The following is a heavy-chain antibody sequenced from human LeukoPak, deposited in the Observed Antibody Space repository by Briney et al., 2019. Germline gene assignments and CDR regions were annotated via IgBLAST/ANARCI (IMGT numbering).Heavy chain of an antibody. CDR1: GYTFTNCW. D-gene: IGHD5-18*01. CDR3: TRLQSDSHSTFDS. CDR2: IHPDDSDT. Sequence: GESLKISCRGSGYTFTNCWIGWVRQMPGKGLEWMGIIHPDDSDTRFSPSFQGQVTISADKSVSTAYLQWSSLKASDTAMFYCTRLQSDSHSTFDSWGQGTLVTVSS. V-gene: IGHV5-51*01. J-gene: IGHJ4*02.